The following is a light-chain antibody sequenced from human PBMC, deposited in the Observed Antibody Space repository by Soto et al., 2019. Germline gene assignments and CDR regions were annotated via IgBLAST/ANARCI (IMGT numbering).Light chain of an antibody. J-gene: IGLJ3*02. V-gene: IGLV1-40*01. CDR2: GNS. Sequence: QSVLTQPPSVSGAPGQRVTISCTGSSSNIGAGYDVHWYQQLPGTAPKLLIYGNSNRPSGVPDRFSGSKSGTSASLAITGLRGGDGADYSCQSYDTALGGGVFGGGTK. CDR3: QSYDTALGGGV. CDR1: SSNIGAGYD.